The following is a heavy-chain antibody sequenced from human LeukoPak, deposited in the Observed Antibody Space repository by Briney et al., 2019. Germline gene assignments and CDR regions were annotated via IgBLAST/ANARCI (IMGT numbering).Heavy chain of an antibody. CDR3: ARGGVGCIDI. CDR2: INSDGGTT. D-gene: IGHD2-8*02. J-gene: IGHJ3*02. V-gene: IGHV3-74*01. Sequence: PGGSLRLSCAASGFTFTSYWMHWVRQAPGQGLVWVSHINSDGGTTSFADSVKGRFTISRDNAKNTVDLQMNSLRADDTAVYYCARGGVGCIDIWGPGAKVTVSS. CDR1: GFTFTSYW.